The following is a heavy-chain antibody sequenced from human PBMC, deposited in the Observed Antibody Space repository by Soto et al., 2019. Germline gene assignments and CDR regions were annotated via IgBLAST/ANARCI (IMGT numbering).Heavy chain of an antibody. CDR3: ARLHYYDSSGYPDY. Sequence: ASVKVSCKASGYTFTSYGISWVRQAPGQGIEWMGWISAYNGNTNYAQKLQGRVTMTTDTSTSTAYMELRSLRSDDTAVYYCARLHYYDSSGYPDYWGQGTLVTVSS. D-gene: IGHD3-22*01. CDR2: ISAYNGNT. V-gene: IGHV1-18*01. J-gene: IGHJ4*02. CDR1: GYTFTSYG.